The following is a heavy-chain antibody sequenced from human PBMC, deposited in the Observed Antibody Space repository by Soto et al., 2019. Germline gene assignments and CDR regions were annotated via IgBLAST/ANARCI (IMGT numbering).Heavy chain of an antibody. J-gene: IGHJ6*02. CDR1: GYTFTSYY. Sequence: ASVKVSCKASGYTFTSYYMHWVRQAPGQGLEWMGWINPNSGGTNYAQKFQGWVTMTRDTSISTAYMELSRLRSDDTAVYYCARDPQKTYSSGWYDDYYYGMDVWGQGTTVTVSS. CDR3: ARDPQKTYSSGWYDDYYYGMDV. D-gene: IGHD6-19*01. V-gene: IGHV1-2*04. CDR2: INPNSGGT.